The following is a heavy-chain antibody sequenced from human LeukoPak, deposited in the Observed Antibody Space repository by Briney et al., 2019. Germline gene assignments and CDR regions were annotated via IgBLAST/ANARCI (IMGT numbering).Heavy chain of an antibody. CDR1: GGTFSSYA. V-gene: IGHV1-69*05. Sequence: GSSVKVSCKASGGTFSSYAISWVRQAPGQGLEWMGRIIPIFGTANYAQKFQGRVTITTDESTSTAYMELSSLRSEDTAVYYCAGASLYCSGGSCYHIAEYFQHWGQGTLVTVSS. D-gene: IGHD2-15*01. CDR3: AGASLYCSGGSCYHIAEYFQH. J-gene: IGHJ1*01. CDR2: IIPIFGTA.